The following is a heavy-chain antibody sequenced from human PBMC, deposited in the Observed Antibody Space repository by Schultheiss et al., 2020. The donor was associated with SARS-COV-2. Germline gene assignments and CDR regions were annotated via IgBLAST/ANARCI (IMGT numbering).Heavy chain of an antibody. CDR1: GYTFTGYY. CDR2: INPNSGGT. V-gene: IGHV1-2*02. D-gene: IGHD1-1*01. Sequence: GESLKISCKASGYTFTGYYMHWVRQAPGQGLEWMGWINPNSGGTNYAQKFQGRVTMTRDTSISTAYMELSRLRSDDTAVYYCARGTQLPNNYYYYGMDVWGQGTTVTVSS. J-gene: IGHJ6*02. CDR3: ARGTQLPNNYYYYGMDV.